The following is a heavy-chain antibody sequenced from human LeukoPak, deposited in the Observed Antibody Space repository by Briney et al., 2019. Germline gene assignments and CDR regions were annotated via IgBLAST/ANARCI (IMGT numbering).Heavy chain of an antibody. Sequence: GGSLRLSCAASGFTFSSYSMNWVRQTPGKGLEWVSYIRSSGSTIYYADSVKGRFTISRDNAKNSLYLQMNSLRAEDTAVYYCARGGSSWYGFDYWGQGTLVTVSS. J-gene: IGHJ4*02. CDR2: IRSSGSTI. CDR3: ARGGSSWYGFDY. CDR1: GFTFSSYS. D-gene: IGHD2-15*01. V-gene: IGHV3-48*01.